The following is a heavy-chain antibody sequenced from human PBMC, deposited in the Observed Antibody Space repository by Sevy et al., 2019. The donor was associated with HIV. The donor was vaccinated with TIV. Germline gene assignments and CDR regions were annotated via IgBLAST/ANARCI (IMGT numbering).Heavy chain of an antibody. Sequence: GGSLRLSCAASGFTFDDYGMSWVRQAPGKGLEWVAGIYWNGGSISYADSVRGRFTISRDNAKNSLYLQMNSLRAEDTAVYYCARGGDDSSGLYYWWFDPWGQGTLVTVSS. D-gene: IGHD3-22*01. CDR1: GFTFDDYG. J-gene: IGHJ5*02. CDR2: IYWNGGSI. V-gene: IGHV3-20*04. CDR3: ARGGDDSSGLYYWWFDP.